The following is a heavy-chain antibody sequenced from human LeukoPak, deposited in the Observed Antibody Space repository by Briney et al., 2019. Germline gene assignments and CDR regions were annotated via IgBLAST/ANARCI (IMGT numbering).Heavy chain of an antibody. CDR2: ISSSSSYI. Sequence: KAGGSLRLSCAASGFTFSGYSMNWVRQAPGKGLEWVSSISSSSSYIYYADSVKGRFTISRDNAKNSLYLQMNSLRAEDTAVYYCARDLADIDDYWGQGTLVTVSS. CDR1: GFTFSGYS. D-gene: IGHD2-15*01. CDR3: ARDLADIDDY. V-gene: IGHV3-21*01. J-gene: IGHJ4*02.